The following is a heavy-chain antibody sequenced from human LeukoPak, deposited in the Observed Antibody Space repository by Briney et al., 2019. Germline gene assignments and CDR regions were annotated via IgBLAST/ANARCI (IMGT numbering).Heavy chain of an antibody. Sequence: ASETLSLTCAVSGGSISSSNWWSWVRQPPGKGLEWIGSIYYSGSTYYNPSLKSRVTISVDTSKNQFSLKLSSVTAADTAVYYCARDTVVAATGLDYWGQGTLVTVSS. CDR3: ARDTVVAATGLDY. CDR2: IYYSGST. CDR1: GGSISSSNW. V-gene: IGHV4-4*02. J-gene: IGHJ4*02. D-gene: IGHD2-15*01.